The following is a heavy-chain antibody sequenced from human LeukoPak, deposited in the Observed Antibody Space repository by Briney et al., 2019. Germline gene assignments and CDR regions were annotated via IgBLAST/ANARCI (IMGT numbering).Heavy chain of an antibody. D-gene: IGHD2-2*01. Sequence: ASVKVSCKASGYTFTSYDINWVRQATGQGPEWMGWMSPNGGSTSFAQKFQGRITMTRNTSISTAYMELSSLRSEDTAVYYCARGVRMDVWGQGATVTVSS. CDR2: MSPNGGST. J-gene: IGHJ6*02. CDR3: ARGVRMDV. V-gene: IGHV1-8*01. CDR1: GYTFTSYD.